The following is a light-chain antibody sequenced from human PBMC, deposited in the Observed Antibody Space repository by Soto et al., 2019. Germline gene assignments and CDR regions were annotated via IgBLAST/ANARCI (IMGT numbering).Light chain of an antibody. J-gene: IGLJ2*01. Sequence: QSALTQPASVSGSPGQSITISCTGTSSDVGAFNFVSWYQQHPGKSPKLMIYDVRHRPSGVSDRFSGSTSGNTASLTIYGLQAEDEADYYCTSHTTTSPPVLFGGGTKVTVL. CDR3: TSHTTTSPPVL. V-gene: IGLV2-14*03. CDR2: DVR. CDR1: SSDVGAFNF.